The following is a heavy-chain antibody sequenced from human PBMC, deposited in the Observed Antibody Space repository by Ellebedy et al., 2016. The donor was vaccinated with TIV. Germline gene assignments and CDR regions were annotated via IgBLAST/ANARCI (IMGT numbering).Heavy chain of an antibody. D-gene: IGHD3-10*01. J-gene: IGHJ4*02. CDR1: GGSISSSNW. V-gene: IGHV4-4*02. Sequence: MPSETLSLTCAVSGGSISSSNWWSWVRQPPGKGLEWIGEIYHGGSANYNPSLKRRVTISIDKSKNQFSLKLSSVTAADTAVYYCAKVSGYYFDYWGQGTLVTVSS. CDR3: AKVSGYYFDY. CDR2: IYHGGSA.